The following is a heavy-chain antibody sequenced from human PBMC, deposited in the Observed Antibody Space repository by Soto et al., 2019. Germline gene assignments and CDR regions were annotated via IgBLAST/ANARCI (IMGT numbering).Heavy chain of an antibody. CDR2: VSGNNGAS. CDR3: VRDQKYFRVNGNWFDS. V-gene: IGHV1-18*04. J-gene: IGHJ5*01. Sequence: QVQLMQSGTEVKKPGASVTVSCKASGYTSADFGISWVRQAPGQGLEWMGWVSGNNGASNPEPKVQGRITMTLDTSTGVSYMALRSLRSDDTAIYYCVRDQKYFRVNGNWFDSWGQGTLVSVSS. D-gene: IGHD2-2*01. CDR1: GYTSADFG.